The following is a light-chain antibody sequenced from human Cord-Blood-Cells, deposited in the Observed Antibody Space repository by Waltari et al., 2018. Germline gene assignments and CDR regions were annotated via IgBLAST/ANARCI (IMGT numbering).Light chain of an antibody. CDR1: SSNIGSNT. J-gene: IGLJ1*01. CDR3: AAWDDSLNGYV. Sequence: QSVLTQPPSASGTPGQRVTISCSGSSSNIGSNTVNWYQQLPGTAPKPLIYSNNQRPSGVPDRFSGSKSGTSASLAISGIQSEDEADYYCAAWDDSLNGYVFGTGTKVTVL. CDR2: SNN. V-gene: IGLV1-44*01.